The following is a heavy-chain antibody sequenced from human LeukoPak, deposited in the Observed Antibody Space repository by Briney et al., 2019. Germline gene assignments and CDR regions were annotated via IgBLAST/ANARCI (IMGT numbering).Heavy chain of an antibody. Sequence: GRSLRLSCAASGFTFSSYGMHWVRQAPGKGLEWVAVISYDGSNKYYADSVKGRFTISRDNSKNTLYLQMNSLRAEDTAVYYCARDYTTYDYVEGPYAFDIWGQGTMVTVSS. CDR3: ARDYTTYDYVEGPYAFDI. V-gene: IGHV3-30*03. CDR1: GFTFSSYG. J-gene: IGHJ3*02. CDR2: ISYDGSNK. D-gene: IGHD3-16*01.